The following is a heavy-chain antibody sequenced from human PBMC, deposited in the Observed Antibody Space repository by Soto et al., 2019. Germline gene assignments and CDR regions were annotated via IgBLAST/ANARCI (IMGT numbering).Heavy chain of an antibody. CDR2: IWYDGSNK. D-gene: IGHD2-15*01. CDR3: ARELVPDIVVVVAAKDYYYYGMDV. J-gene: IGHJ6*02. V-gene: IGHV3-33*01. Sequence: GGSLRLSCAASGFTFSSYGMHWVRQAPGKGLEWVAVIWYDGSNKYYADSVKGRFTISRDNSKNTLYLQMNSLRAEDTAVYYCARELVPDIVVVVAAKDYYYYGMDVWGQGTTVTVSS. CDR1: GFTFSSYG.